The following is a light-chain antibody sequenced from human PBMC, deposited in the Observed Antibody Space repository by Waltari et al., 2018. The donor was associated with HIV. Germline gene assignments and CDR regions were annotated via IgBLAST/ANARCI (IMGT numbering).Light chain of an antibody. J-gene: IGLJ1*01. CDR2: TNN. CDR3: AVWDDSRNGYV. V-gene: IGLV1-44*01. Sequence: QSVLTQPPSASGTPGQRVTFSCSGSSSNIGSNTVNWYQQFPGAAPKLLIYTNNQRPSGVPDRFAGSKSGTSASLAISGLQSEDEADYYCAVWDDSRNGYVFGPGSKVTVL. CDR1: SSNIGSNT.